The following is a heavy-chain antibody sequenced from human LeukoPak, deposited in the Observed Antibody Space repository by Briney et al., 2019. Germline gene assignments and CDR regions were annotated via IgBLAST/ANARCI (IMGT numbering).Heavy chain of an antibody. Sequence: AGGSLRLSCAASGFTFSSYAMSWVRQAPGKGLEWVSAISGSGGSTYYADSVKGRFTISRDNAKNSLYLQMNSLRAEDTAVYYCPRDQVSGWAFDYWGQGTLVTVSS. CDR2: ISGSGGST. D-gene: IGHD6-19*01. CDR1: GFTFSSYA. J-gene: IGHJ4*02. CDR3: PRDQVSGWAFDY. V-gene: IGHV3-23*01.